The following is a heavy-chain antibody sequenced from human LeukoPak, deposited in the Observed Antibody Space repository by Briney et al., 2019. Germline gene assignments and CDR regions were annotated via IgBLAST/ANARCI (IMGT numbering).Heavy chain of an antibody. D-gene: IGHD2-8*02. CDR1: GYDFTTNY. CDR3: AKGYCTGASCYVLDS. V-gene: IGHV1-46*01. Sequence: GASVKVSCKASGYDFTTNYIHWVRQAPGQGREWMGTINPSVSSTTYGQRFRGRVNMIRGTSTTTAYMDLSSLTTEDTAIYYCAKGYCTGASCYVLDSWGQGTLVTVSS. J-gene: IGHJ4*02. CDR2: INPSVSST.